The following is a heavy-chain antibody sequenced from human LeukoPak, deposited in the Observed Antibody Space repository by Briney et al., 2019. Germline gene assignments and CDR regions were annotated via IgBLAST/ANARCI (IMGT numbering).Heavy chain of an antibody. D-gene: IGHD1-26*01. J-gene: IGHJ4*02. Sequence: GGSLRLSCAASGFTFSSYWMHWVRQDPGKGLVWVSRINSDGSTTTYADSVKGRFTISRDNAKNTLYLQMNSLRAEDTAVYYCAREAKVGGALQYWGQGILVTVST. CDR1: GFTFSSYW. CDR3: AREAKVGGALQY. V-gene: IGHV3-74*01. CDR2: INSDGSTT.